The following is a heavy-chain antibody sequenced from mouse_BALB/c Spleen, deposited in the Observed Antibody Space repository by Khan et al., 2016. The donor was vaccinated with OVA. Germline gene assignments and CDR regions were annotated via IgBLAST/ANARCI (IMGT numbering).Heavy chain of an antibody. CDR2: ISYSGST. D-gene: IGHD1-1*01. CDR3: ARKNYYGYAVDY. V-gene: IGHV3-2*02. J-gene: IGHJ4*01. CDR1: CYSITSNYA. Sequence: EVQLVESGPGLVKPSQSLSLTCTVTCYSITSNYAWNWIRQFPGNKLEWMGYISYSGSTSYNPSLKSRISITRDTSKNQFFLQLNSVTTEDTATYYCARKNYYGYAVDYWGQGTSVTVSS.